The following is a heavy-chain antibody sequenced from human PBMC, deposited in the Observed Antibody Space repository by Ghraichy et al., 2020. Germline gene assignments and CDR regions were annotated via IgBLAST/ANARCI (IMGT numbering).Heavy chain of an antibody. D-gene: IGHD1-26*01. J-gene: IGHJ3*01. CDR2: IHHSGNT. V-gene: IGHV4-59*01. Sequence: SETLSLTCTVSGGSITSYYWNWIRQPPGKGLEWIGYIHHSGNTKSNPYLKSRVTMSVDTSKNLFSLKVNSVTDADTAIYYCAKWESTLRAFDFWGQGAMVTVSS. CDR3: AKWESTLRAFDF. CDR1: GGSITSYY.